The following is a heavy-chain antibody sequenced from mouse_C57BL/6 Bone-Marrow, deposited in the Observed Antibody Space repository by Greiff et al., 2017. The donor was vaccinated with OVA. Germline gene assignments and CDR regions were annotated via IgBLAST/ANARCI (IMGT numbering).Heavy chain of an antibody. Sequence: EVMLVESGGDLVKPGGSLKLSCAASGFTFSSYGMSWVRQTPDKRLEWVATISSGGSYTYYPDSVKGRFTISRDNAKNTLYLQMSSLKSEDTAMYYCARHAFYGSRFYWYFDVWGTGTTVTVSS. D-gene: IGHD1-1*01. V-gene: IGHV5-6*02. CDR3: ARHAFYGSRFYWYFDV. CDR1: GFTFSSYG. CDR2: ISSGGSYT. J-gene: IGHJ1*03.